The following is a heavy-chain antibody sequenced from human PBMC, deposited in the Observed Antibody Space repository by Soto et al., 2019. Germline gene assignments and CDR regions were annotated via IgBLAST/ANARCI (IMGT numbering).Heavy chain of an antibody. V-gene: IGHV4-34*01. CDR1: GGSFSGYY. CDR2: IDHSGST. D-gene: IGHD3-3*01. CDR3: ARGVRGLLADYYYCHMGV. Sequence: SETLSLTCAVYGGSFSGYYWSWIRQPPGKGLEWVGEIDHSGSTKYNTSLKSRVTMSVDTSKGQFSLNLNYVTAADTAVYYCARGVRGLLADYYYCHMGVWGKGTTVTVSS. J-gene: IGHJ6*03.